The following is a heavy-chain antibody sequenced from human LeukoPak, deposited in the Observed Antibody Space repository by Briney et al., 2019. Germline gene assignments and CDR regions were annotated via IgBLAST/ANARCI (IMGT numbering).Heavy chain of an antibody. D-gene: IGHD6-19*01. CDR1: GFTVSSNH. CDR2: IYSGGST. CDR3: ANTFTSGWFVDY. J-gene: IGHJ4*02. Sequence: GGSLRLSCAASGFTVSSNHMSWVRQAPGKGLEWVSVIYSGGSTYYADSIKGRFTISRDDSRNTLYLRMNSLRAEDTAIYYCANTFTSGWFVDYWGQGTLVTVSS. V-gene: IGHV3-66*02.